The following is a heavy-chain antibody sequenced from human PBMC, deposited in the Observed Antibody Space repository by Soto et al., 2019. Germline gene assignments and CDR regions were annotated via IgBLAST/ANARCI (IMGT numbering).Heavy chain of an antibody. J-gene: IGHJ4*02. CDR2: IYYSGST. CDR3: ARGRLSSTSWNPPLDY. Sequence: PSETLSLTCTVSGGSISSGGYYWSWIRQHPGKGLEWIGYIYYSGSTYYNPSLKSRVTISVDTSKNQFSLKLSSVTAADTAVYYCARGRLSSTSWNPPLDYWGQGTLVTVSS. CDR1: GGSISSGGYY. D-gene: IGHD2-2*01. V-gene: IGHV4-31*03.